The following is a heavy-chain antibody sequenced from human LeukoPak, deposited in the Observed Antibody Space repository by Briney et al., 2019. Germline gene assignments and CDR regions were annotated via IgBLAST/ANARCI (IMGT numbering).Heavy chain of an antibody. CDR2: ISAYNGNT. J-gene: IGHJ6*03. Sequence: ASVKVSCKASGYTFTSYGISWVRQAPGQGLEWMGWISAYNGNTNYAQKFQGRVTMTRDTSISTAYMELSRLRSDDTAVYYCARDAGGSGSYFRYYYYYYMDVWGKGTTVTISS. V-gene: IGHV1-18*01. D-gene: IGHD3-10*01. CDR3: ARDAGGSGSYFRYYYYYYMDV. CDR1: GYTFTSYG.